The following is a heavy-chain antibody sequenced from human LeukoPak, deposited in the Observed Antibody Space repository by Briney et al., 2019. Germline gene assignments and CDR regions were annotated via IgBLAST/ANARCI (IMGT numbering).Heavy chain of an antibody. CDR1: GYTFTSYY. D-gene: IGHD2-2*01. CDR2: INPTDGST. J-gene: IGHJ4*02. Sequence: ASVKVSRMASGYTFTSYYMHWVRQAPAQGLEWMGIINPTDGSTSYAQKFQGRVTMTRDTSTSTVYMELSSLRSQATAVYYCGRSEEGYCSSTSGARDTTWGRLDYWGQGTLVTVSS. V-gene: IGHV1-46*01. CDR3: GRSEEGYCSSTSGARDTTWGRLDY.